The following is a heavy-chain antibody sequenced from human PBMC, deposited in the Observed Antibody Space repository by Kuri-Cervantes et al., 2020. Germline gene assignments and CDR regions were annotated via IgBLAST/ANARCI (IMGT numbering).Heavy chain of an antibody. J-gene: IGHJ6*03. CDR1: GFTFSSYS. D-gene: IGHD3-3*01. CDR2: ISSSSYI. Sequence: GESLKISCAASGFTFSSYSMNWVRQAPGKGLEWVSSISSSSYIYYADSVKGRFTISRDNAKNSLYLQMNSLRAEDTAVYYCARDGGRLRFLGWSYYYYMDVWGKGTTVTVSS. CDR3: ARDGGRLRFLGWSYYYYMDV. V-gene: IGHV3-21*01.